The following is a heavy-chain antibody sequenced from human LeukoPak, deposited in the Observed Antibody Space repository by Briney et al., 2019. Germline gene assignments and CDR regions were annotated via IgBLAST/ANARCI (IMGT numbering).Heavy chain of an antibody. V-gene: IGHV4-61*05. J-gene: IGHJ3*02. CDR2: VYYSEST. CDR1: GGSISSSSYY. Sequence: PSETLSLTCTVSGGSISSSSYYWGWIRQPPGKGLEWIGYVYYSESTNYNPSLKSRVTISVDTSKNQFSLKLSSVTAADTAVYYCARHGPPNTGAFDIWGQGTMVTVSS. CDR3: ARHGPPNTGAFDI. D-gene: IGHD5-24*01.